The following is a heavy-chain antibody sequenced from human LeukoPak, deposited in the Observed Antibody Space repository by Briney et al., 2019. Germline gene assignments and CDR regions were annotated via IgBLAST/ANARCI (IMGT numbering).Heavy chain of an antibody. D-gene: IGHD2-2*01. CDR3: SRESAGVEP. Sequence: GASVPVSCTASGYTFTGYYMHWVRQAPGQGLEWMGWINPNSGGTNYAQIFQGRVTLTRDTSISTAYMELNMLSSDDTAVYYSSRESAGVEPWGERTLVTVST. J-gene: IGHJ5*02. CDR1: GYTFTGYY. CDR2: INPNSGGT. V-gene: IGHV1-2*02.